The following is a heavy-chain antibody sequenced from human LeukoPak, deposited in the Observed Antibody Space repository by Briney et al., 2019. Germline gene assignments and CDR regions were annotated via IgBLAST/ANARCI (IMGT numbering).Heavy chain of an antibody. CDR1: GFTFSSYA. J-gene: IGHJ6*02. CDR3: AKSPRLRFLERPSYYYYGMDV. V-gene: IGHV3-30*04. CDR2: ISYDGSNK. D-gene: IGHD3-3*01. Sequence: GGSLRLSCVASGFTFSSYAMHWVRPAPGKGLEWVAVISYDGSNKYYADSVKSRFTISRDNSKNTLYLQMNSLRAEDTAVYYCAKSPRLRFLERPSYYYYGMDVWGQGTTVTVSS.